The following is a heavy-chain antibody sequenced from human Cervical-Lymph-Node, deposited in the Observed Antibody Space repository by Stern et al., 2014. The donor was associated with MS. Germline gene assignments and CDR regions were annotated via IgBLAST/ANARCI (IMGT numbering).Heavy chain of an antibody. J-gene: IGHJ4*02. CDR3: VAGCSDTNCLDY. D-gene: IGHD2-2*01. CDR2: ISNSGLYV. CDR1: GFNFSAHY. V-gene: IGHV3-11*01. Sequence: QVQLVESGGRLVRPGGSLRLSCAASGFNFSAHYMNWMRQAPGKGLEWVSYISNSGLYVGYADSVEGRFTISRDNVNNTLYLQMNSLRVEDTAVYYCVAGCSDTNCLDYWGRGTLVTVSS.